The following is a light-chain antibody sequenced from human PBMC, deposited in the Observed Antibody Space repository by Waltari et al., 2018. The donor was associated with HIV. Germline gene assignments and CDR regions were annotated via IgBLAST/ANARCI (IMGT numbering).Light chain of an antibody. CDR1: SSNIGSNT. Sequence: QSVLTQPPSASGTPGQRVTISCSGSSSNIGSNTVTWYQQLPGTATKLLIYSNNQRPSGVPDRLSGSKSGTSASLAISGLQSEDEANYYCAAWDDSLIGPVFGGGTKLTVL. V-gene: IGLV1-44*01. CDR3: AAWDDSLIGPV. CDR2: SNN. J-gene: IGLJ3*02.